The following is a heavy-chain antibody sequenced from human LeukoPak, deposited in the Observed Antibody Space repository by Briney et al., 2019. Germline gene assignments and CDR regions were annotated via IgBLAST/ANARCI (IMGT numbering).Heavy chain of an antibody. D-gene: IGHD3-3*01. J-gene: IGHJ4*02. V-gene: IGHV3-23*01. CDR1: GFTFSSYA. CDR3: AKASLDYDFWSGYHTPEYYFDY. CDR2: ISGSGGST. Sequence: GGSLRLSCAASGFTFSSYAMSWVRQAPGKGLEWVSAISGSGGSTYYADSVKGRFTISRDNSQNTLYLQMNSLRAEDTAVYYCAKASLDYDFWSGYHTPEYYFDYWGQGTLVTVSS.